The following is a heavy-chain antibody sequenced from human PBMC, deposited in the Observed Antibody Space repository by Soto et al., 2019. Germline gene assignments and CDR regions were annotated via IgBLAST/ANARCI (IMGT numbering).Heavy chain of an antibody. J-gene: IGHJ4*02. CDR1: GGSIYRSGYY. D-gene: IGHD1-1*01. CDR2: IDYNGVT. CDR3: GKVFVRTTGHTYSDS. V-gene: IGHV4-39*01. Sequence: SETLSLTCTVSGGSIYRSGYYWGWIRQPPGRGLEWIGNIDYNGVTYSNPSLKSRVTISRDTSKNQFSLKLTSVTAAATALYYCGKVFVRTTGHTYSDSWDPGTLVTVSS.